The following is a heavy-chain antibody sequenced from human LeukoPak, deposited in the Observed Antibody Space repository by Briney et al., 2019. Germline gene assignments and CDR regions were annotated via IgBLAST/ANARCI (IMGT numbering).Heavy chain of an antibody. J-gene: IGHJ5*02. CDR3: ARVLSGSWDWFDP. CDR1: GFTFSNYA. V-gene: IGHV3-74*01. Sequence: GGSLRLSCAASGFTFSNYAMSWARQAPGKGLEWVSRINPDGSTTTYADSVKGRFTISRDNAKNTVYLQMNSLRAEDTAVYYCARVLSGSWDWFDPWGQGTLVTVSS. CDR2: INPDGSTT. D-gene: IGHD3-22*01.